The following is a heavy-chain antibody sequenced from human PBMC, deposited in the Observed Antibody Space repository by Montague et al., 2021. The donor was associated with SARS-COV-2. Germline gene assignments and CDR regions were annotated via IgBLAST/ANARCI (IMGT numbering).Heavy chain of an antibody. D-gene: IGHD5-18*01. Sequence: SETLSLTCTVSGGSISSYYWSWIRQPPGKGLEWIGYIYYSGSTNYNPSLKSRVTISLDTSKNQFSLKLNSVTAADTAVYCCARGSYGSDAFDIWGQGTMVTVSS. CDR1: GGSISSYY. CDR2: IYYSGST. J-gene: IGHJ3*02. CDR3: ARGSYGSDAFDI. V-gene: IGHV4-59*01.